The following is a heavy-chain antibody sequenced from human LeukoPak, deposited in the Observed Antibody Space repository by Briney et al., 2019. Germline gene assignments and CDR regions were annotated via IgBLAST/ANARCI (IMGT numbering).Heavy chain of an antibody. CDR3: ASPYCSGGYCYSGGY. J-gene: IGHJ4*02. V-gene: IGHV3-23*01. CDR1: GFTFSSAA. CDR2: IGSSGGST. Sequence: SGGSLRLSCAASGFTFSSAAMTWVRQAPGKGLEWVSLIGSSGGSTYYADSVKGRFTISRHNSKNTLYLQMNSLRAEDTAVYYCASPYCSGGYCYSGGYWGRGTLVTVSS. D-gene: IGHD2-15*01.